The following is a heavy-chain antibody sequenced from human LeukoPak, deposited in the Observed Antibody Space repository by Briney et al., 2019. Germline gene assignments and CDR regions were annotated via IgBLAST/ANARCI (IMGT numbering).Heavy chain of an antibody. CDR1: GGSISSGNYY. J-gene: IGHJ4*02. D-gene: IGHD3-3*01. V-gene: IGHV4-30-4*08. CDR3: ARDLLEWSSLATPTTRIDS. Sequence: PSETLSLTCSVSGGSISSGNYYWTWIRQPPGKGLEWIVFIRHSGSTYYSPSLKSRGTISLDTSKRQFSLKLTSVTAADAAVYFCARDLLEWSSLATPTTRIDSWGQGTLVTVSS. CDR2: IRHSGST.